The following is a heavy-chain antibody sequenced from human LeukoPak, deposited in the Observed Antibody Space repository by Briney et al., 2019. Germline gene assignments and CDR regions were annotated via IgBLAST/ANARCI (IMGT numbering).Heavy chain of an antibody. CDR1: GGSFSGYY. V-gene: IGHV4-34*01. CDR2: INHSGST. Sequence: SETLSLTCAVYGGSFSGYYWSWIRQPPGKGLEWIGEINHSGSTNYNPSLESRVTISVDTSKNQFSLKLTSVTAADTAMYYCARRGGNPLGAFDIWGQGTMVTVSS. D-gene: IGHD4-23*01. CDR3: ARRGGNPLGAFDI. J-gene: IGHJ3*02.